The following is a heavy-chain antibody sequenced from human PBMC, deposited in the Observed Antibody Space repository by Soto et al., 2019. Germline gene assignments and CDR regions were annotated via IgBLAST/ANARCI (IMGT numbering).Heavy chain of an antibody. V-gene: IGHV1-69*13. Sequence: ASVKVSCKASGGTFSSYAISWVRQAPGQGLEWMGGIIPIFGTANYAQKFQGRVTITADESTSTAYMELSSLRSEDTAVYYCASDVVPAAISTRYYGMDVWGQGTTVTVSS. J-gene: IGHJ6*02. CDR2: IIPIFGTA. D-gene: IGHD2-2*02. CDR1: GGTFSSYA. CDR3: ASDVVPAAISTRYYGMDV.